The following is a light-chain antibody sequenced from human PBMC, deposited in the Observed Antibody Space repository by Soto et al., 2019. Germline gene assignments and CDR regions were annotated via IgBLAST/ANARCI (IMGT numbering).Light chain of an antibody. J-gene: IGLJ1*01. CDR1: SSNIGAGYD. CDR2: GNN. Sequence: QSVLTQPPSVSGAPGQRVNISCTGSSSNIGAGYDVHWYQQVPGTAPKLLIYGNNNRPSGVPDRLSGSKSGTSASLAITGLQADDEADYYCQSYDSSLSGDVFGTGTKLTVL. CDR3: QSYDSSLSGDV. V-gene: IGLV1-40*01.